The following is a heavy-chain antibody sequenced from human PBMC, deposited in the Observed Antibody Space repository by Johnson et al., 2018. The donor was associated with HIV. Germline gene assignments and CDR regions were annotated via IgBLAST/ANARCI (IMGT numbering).Heavy chain of an antibody. CDR1: GFTVSSNY. CDR2: IYSDGTT. V-gene: IGHV3-66*01. D-gene: IGHD2-2*01. J-gene: IGHJ3*02. CDR3: ARDPSSCPGAFDI. Sequence: MQLVESGGGVVQPGRSLRLSCAASGFTVSSNYMSWVRQAPGKGLEWVSVIYSDGTTNYADSVTGRFTISRDTSKNTLYLQMNSLRADDTAAYDCARDPSSCPGAFDIWGQGTMITDSS.